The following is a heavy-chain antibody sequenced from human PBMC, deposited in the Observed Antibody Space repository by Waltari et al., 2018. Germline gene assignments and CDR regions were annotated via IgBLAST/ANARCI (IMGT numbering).Heavy chain of an antibody. Sequence: EVQLVQSGAGVKKPGATVKISCKVSGDTFTDYYMNWVQQAPGKGLEWMGLVDPEDGETIYAEKFQGRVTITADTSTDTAYMELSSLRSEDTAVYYCAASPLKPKQQLTHGAWGQGTLVTVSS. V-gene: IGHV1-69-2*01. J-gene: IGHJ5*02. CDR3: AASPLKPKQQLTHGA. CDR1: GDTFTDYY. D-gene: IGHD6-13*01. CDR2: VDPEDGET.